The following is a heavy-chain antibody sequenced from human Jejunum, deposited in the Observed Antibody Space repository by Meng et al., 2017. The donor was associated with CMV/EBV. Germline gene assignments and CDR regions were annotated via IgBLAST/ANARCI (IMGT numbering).Heavy chain of an antibody. J-gene: IGHJ4*02. CDR1: GCSQLTSGER. CDR3: AHFVGGYYPSRPDY. V-gene: IGHV2-5*02. Sequence: ITFTVVVPMLVTPPQPLQLLCTFFGCSQLTSGERVCCVRQPTGNVLEWLALIYSGDDKRYSPSLKSRLTISKYTYKNEVVLTMTKMDPVDTGTYYCAHFVGGYYPSRPDYWGQGTLVTVSS. D-gene: IGHD5-18*01. CDR2: IYSGDDK.